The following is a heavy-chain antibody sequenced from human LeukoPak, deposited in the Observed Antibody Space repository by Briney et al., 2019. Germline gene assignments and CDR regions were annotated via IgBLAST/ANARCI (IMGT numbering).Heavy chain of an antibody. Sequence: PGGSLRLSCAASGFTFSSYGMHWVRQAPGKGLEWVALIGYDGTNEYYADSVKGRFTISRDNAKNTLYLQMNSLRAEDTAVYYCARDKGYCSGGSCYLNWFDPWGQGTLVTVSS. J-gene: IGHJ5*02. D-gene: IGHD2-15*01. CDR1: GFTFSSYG. CDR2: IGYDGTNE. V-gene: IGHV3-33*01. CDR3: ARDKGYCSGGSCYLNWFDP.